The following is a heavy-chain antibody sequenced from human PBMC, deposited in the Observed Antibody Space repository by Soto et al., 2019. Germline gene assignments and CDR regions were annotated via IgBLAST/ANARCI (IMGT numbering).Heavy chain of an antibody. D-gene: IGHD3-3*01. CDR1: GYTFTSYG. Sequence: QVQLVQSGAEVKKPGASVKVSCQASGYTFTSYGISWVRQAPGQGLEWMGWISAYNGNTNYAQKLQGRVTMTTDTSTSTAYMELRSLRSDDTAVYYCARVVSYYDFWSGFDYWGQGTLVTVSS. V-gene: IGHV1-18*01. CDR2: ISAYNGNT. CDR3: ARVVSYYDFWSGFDY. J-gene: IGHJ4*02.